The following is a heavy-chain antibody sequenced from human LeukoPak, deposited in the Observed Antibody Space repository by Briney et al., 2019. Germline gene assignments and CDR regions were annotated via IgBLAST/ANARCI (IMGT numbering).Heavy chain of an antibody. Sequence: SETLSLTCTVSGGSISISSYYWGWICQPPGKGLEWIGSIYYSGSTYYNPSLKSRVTISVDTSKNQFSLKLSSVTAADTAVYYCARRRVCGGDCDLFDYWGQGTLVTVSS. CDR1: GGSISISSYY. D-gene: IGHD2-21*02. V-gene: IGHV4-39*01. CDR2: IYYSGST. CDR3: ARRRVCGGDCDLFDY. J-gene: IGHJ4*02.